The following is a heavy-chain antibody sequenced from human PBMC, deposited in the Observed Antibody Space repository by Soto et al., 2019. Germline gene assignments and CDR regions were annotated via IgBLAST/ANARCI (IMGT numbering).Heavy chain of an antibody. J-gene: IGHJ5*02. V-gene: IGHV4-39*01. CDR1: GGSINSSDFY. CDR2: MYYGGST. D-gene: IGHD3-3*01. CDR3: GVVDSTGNWFDP. Sequence: SETLSLTCTVSGGSINSSDFYWGWLRQTPWKGLEFIGSMYYGGSTXYNPSLKXXLTISVDTSKNXFTLMXISVTGADTXVYYCGVVDSTGNWFDPWGEGALVT.